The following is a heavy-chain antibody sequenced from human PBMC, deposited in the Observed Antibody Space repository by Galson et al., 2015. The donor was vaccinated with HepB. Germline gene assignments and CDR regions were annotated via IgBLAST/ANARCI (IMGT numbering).Heavy chain of an antibody. CDR1: GFSLSTSGVG. Sequence: PALVKPTQTLTLTCTFSGFSLSTSGVGVGWIRQPPGKALEWLALIYWDDDKRYSPSLKSRLTITKDTSKNQVVLTMTNMDPVDTATYYCAHRGTMVRVPDYFDYWGQGTLVTVSS. V-gene: IGHV2-5*02. CDR3: AHRGTMVRVPDYFDY. CDR2: IYWDDDK. J-gene: IGHJ4*02. D-gene: IGHD3-10*01.